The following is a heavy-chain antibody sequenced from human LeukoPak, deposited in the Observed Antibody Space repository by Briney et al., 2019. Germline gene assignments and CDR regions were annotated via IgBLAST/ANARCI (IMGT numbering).Heavy chain of an antibody. CDR3: ARVVQQPSSARPPTDY. V-gene: IGHV4-34*01. J-gene: IGHJ4*02. D-gene: IGHD6-13*01. CDR2: INHSGST. CDR1: GGSFSGYY. Sequence: SETLSLTCAVYGGSFSGYYWSWIRQPPGKGLEWIGEINHSGSTNYNPSLKSRVTISVDTSKNQFSLKLSSVTAADTAVYYCARVVQQPSSARPPTDYWGQGTLVTVSS.